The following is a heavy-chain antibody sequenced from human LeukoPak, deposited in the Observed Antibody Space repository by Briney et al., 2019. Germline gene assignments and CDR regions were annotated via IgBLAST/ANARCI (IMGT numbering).Heavy chain of an antibody. Sequence: VASVKVSCKASGGTFSSYAISWVRQATGQGLEWMGWMNPNSGNTGYAQKFQGRVTMTRDTSISTAYMELSSLRSEDTAVYYCARGREVSWVGEKAVQHWGQGTLVTVSS. D-gene: IGHD3-10*01. CDR2: MNPNSGNT. V-gene: IGHV1-8*02. CDR3: ARGREVSWVGEKAVQH. J-gene: IGHJ1*01. CDR1: GGTFSSYA.